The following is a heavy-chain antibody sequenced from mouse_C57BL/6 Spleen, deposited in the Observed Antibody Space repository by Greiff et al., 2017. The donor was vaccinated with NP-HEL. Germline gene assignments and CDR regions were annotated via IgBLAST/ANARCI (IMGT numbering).Heavy chain of an antibody. CDR3: ARDWDSYAMDY. J-gene: IGHJ4*01. V-gene: IGHV1-54*01. D-gene: IGHD4-1*01. Sequence: VQLQQSGAELVRPGTSVKVSCKASGYAFTNYLIEWVKQRPGQGLEWIGVINPGSGGTNYNEKFKGKATLTADKYSSTAYMQLSSLTSEDSAVYFCARDWDSYAMDYWGQGTSVTVSS. CDR2: INPGSGGT. CDR1: GYAFTNYL.